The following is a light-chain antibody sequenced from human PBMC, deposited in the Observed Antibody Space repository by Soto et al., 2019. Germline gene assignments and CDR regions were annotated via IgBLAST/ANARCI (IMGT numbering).Light chain of an antibody. Sequence: ETGVTQSPATLSVSPGERATLSCRASQSVTTNLAWYQQKPGQAPRLLIYGASSRATGIPDRFSGSGSGTDFTLTISRLEPEDFAVYYCQQYGSSPWTFGQGTKVDI. V-gene: IGKV3-20*01. CDR1: QSVTTN. J-gene: IGKJ1*01. CDR2: GAS. CDR3: QQYGSSPWT.